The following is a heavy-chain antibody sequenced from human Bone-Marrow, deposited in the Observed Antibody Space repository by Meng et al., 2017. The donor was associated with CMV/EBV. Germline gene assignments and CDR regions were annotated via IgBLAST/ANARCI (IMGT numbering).Heavy chain of an antibody. V-gene: IGHV1-69*05. Sequence: SVKVFWQAHGGTISSYAISWVRQAPGQVLEWMGGIIPIFGTANYAQKFQGRVTITTDESTSTAYMELSSLRSEDTAVYYCARGRAAPKTYYYYGMYVWGQGTTVTVSS. J-gene: IGHJ6*02. CDR1: GGTISSYA. CDR3: ARGRAAPKTYYYYGMYV. CDR2: IIPIFGTA.